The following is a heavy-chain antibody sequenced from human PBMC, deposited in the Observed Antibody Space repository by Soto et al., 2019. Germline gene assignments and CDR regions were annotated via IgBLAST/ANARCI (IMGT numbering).Heavy chain of an antibody. V-gene: IGHV3-23*01. CDR3: AQTPPSIHGFDP. J-gene: IGHJ5*02. Sequence: EVQLLESGGGLVQPGGSLRLSCAASGFTFSSYAMSWVRQAPGKGLEWVSAISAGGGNTYYRDSVKGRFTISRDNSKNTLYLQMNSLRAEDTAVYFCAQTPPSIHGFDPWGQGTLVTVSS. CDR1: GFTFSSYA. D-gene: IGHD5-18*01. CDR2: ISAGGGNT.